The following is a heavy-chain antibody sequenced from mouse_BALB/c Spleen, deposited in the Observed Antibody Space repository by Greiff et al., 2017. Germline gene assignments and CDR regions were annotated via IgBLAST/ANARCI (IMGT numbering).Heavy chain of an antibody. CDR3: ARSYGSIDY. CDR2: LRNKANGYTT. J-gene: IGHJ2*01. Sequence: EVMLVESGGGLVQPGGSLRLSCATSGFTFTDYYMSWVRQPPGKALEWLGFLRNKANGYTTEYSASVKGRFTISRDNSQSILYLQMNTLRAEDSATYYCARSYGSIDYWGQGTTLTVSS. V-gene: IGHV7-3*02. D-gene: IGHD1-1*01. CDR1: GFTFTDYY.